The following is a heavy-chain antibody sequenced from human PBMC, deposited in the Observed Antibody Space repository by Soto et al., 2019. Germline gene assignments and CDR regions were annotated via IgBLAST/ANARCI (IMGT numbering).Heavy chain of an antibody. Sequence: PSETLRLTCTVFYGYIISYYCSWIRQPPGKGLEWIGYIYDSGSTSYNPSLKSRVTISVDTSKNQFSLELNSVTAADTSVYYCGGGIAPIGLDYWGERTLVTVSS. CDR2: IYDSGST. V-gene: IGHV4-59*01. CDR3: GGGIAPIGLDY. D-gene: IGHD6-13*01. J-gene: IGHJ4*02. CDR1: YGYIISYY.